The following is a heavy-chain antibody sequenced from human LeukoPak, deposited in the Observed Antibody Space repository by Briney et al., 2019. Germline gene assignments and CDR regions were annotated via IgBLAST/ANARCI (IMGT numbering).Heavy chain of an antibody. J-gene: IGHJ6*02. Sequence: SQTLSLTCAISGDSVSSNSAAWNWIRQSPSRGLEWLGRTYYRSKWYNDYAVSVKSRITINPDTSKNQFSLQLNSVTPEDTAVYYCARDLGSNGFYYYYGMDVWGQGTTVTVSS. CDR1: GDSVSSNSAA. CDR3: ARDLGSNGFYYYYGMDV. CDR2: TYYRSKWYN. D-gene: IGHD4-11*01. V-gene: IGHV6-1*01.